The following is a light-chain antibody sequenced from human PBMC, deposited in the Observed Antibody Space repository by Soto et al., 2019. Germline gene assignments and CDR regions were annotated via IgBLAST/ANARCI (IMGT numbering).Light chain of an antibody. Sequence: VLTQSPGTLSLSPGERATLSCRASQSVSSNLAWYQQKPGQAPRLLIYGASTRATGIPARFSGSGSGTEFTLTISSLQSEDFAVYFCQQYNNWPGTFGQGTKVDIK. CDR1: QSVSSN. CDR3: QQYNNWPGT. CDR2: GAS. J-gene: IGKJ1*01. V-gene: IGKV3-15*01.